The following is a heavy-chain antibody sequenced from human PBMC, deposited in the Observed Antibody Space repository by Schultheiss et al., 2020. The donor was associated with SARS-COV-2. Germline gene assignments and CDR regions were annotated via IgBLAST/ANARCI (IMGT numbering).Heavy chain of an antibody. CDR1: GFTFSSYA. CDR2: ITGSSSYI. D-gene: IGHD3-10*01. CDR3: ARDGAGFGLDV. J-gene: IGHJ6*02. V-gene: IGHV3-21*01. Sequence: GGSLRLSCAASGFTFSSYAMSWVRQAPGKGLEWVSSITGSSSYIYYADSVKGRFTISRDNAKNSLYLQMNSLRAEDTAVYYCARDGAGFGLDVWGQGTTVTVSS.